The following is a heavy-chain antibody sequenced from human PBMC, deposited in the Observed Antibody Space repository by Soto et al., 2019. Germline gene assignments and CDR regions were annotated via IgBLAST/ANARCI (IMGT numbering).Heavy chain of an antibody. D-gene: IGHD2-15*01. CDR1: GFTFSSYS. CDR3: ARASIVVVVADGTTQYYGMDV. J-gene: IGHJ6*02. CDR2: ISSSSSYI. Sequence: GGSLRLSCAASGFTFSSYSMNWVRQAPGKGLEWVSSISSSSSYIYYADSVKGRFTISRDNAKNSLYLQMNSLRAEDTAVYYCARASIVVVVADGTTQYYGMDVWGQGTTVTVSS. V-gene: IGHV3-21*01.